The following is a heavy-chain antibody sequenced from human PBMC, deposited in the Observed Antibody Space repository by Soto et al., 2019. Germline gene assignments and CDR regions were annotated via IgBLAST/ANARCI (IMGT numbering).Heavy chain of an antibody. Sequence: PGGSLRLSCAASGFAFSSYSMNWVRQAPGKGLEWVSSISSSSSYIYYADSVKGRFTISRDNAKNSLYLQMNSLRAEDTAVYYCARDLSISKNTTGQRDIVVEVYDYWGQGNLVTVSS. CDR1: GFAFSSYS. V-gene: IGHV3-21*01. CDR3: ARDLSISKNTTGQRDIVVEVYDY. CDR2: ISSSSSYI. J-gene: IGHJ4*02. D-gene: IGHD2-15*01.